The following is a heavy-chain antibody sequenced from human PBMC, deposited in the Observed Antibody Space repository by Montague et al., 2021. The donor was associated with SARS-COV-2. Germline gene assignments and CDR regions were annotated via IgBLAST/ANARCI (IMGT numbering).Heavy chain of an antibody. V-gene: IGHV3-23*03. CDR1: GFTFSSYA. CDR2: IYSGGSST. J-gene: IGHJ4*02. Sequence: SLRLSCAASGFTFSSYAMSWVRQAPGKGLEWVSVIYSGGSSTYYADSVKGRFTISSDNSKNTLYLQMNSLRAEDTAVYYCAKDPHYDFWSGYYFDYWGQGTLVTVSS. D-gene: IGHD3-3*01. CDR3: AKDPHYDFWSGYYFDY.